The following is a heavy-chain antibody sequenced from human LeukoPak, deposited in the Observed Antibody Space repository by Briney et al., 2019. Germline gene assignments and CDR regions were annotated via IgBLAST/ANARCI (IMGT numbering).Heavy chain of an antibody. V-gene: IGHV1-69*13. Sequence: SVKVSCKASGGTFSSYAISWVRQAPGQGLEWMGGIIPIFGTANYAQKFQGRVTITADESTSTAYMELSSLRSEDTAVYYCASMDSSGPFNAFDIWGQGTMVTVSS. D-gene: IGHD6-19*01. CDR2: IIPIFGTA. J-gene: IGHJ3*02. CDR3: ASMDSSGPFNAFDI. CDR1: GGTFSSYA.